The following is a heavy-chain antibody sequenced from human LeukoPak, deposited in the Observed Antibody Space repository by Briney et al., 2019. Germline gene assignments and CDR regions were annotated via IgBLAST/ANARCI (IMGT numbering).Heavy chain of an antibody. CDR2: INDSGRI. CDR1: GGSFSNYY. J-gene: IGHJ6*03. V-gene: IGHV4-34*01. Sequence: SETLSLTCAVYGGSFSNYYWSWIRQPLGKGLEWIGEINDSGRINYNPSLMSRVTVSVDTSKNRFSLRLTSVTATDTAVYYCARRWNYGRNYYIDVWGNGATVSVSS. CDR3: ARRWNYGRNYYIDV. D-gene: IGHD1-7*01.